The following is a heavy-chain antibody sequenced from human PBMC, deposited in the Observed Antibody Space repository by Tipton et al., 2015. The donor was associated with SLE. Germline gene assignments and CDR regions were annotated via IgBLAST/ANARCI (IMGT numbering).Heavy chain of an antibody. J-gene: IGHJ5*02. CDR2: IYTFGST. CDR3: ARLEWDGYNSPPYFDT. D-gene: IGHD5-24*01. V-gene: IGHV4-61*09. CDR1: GESINSHNFY. Sequence: LRLSCTVSGESINSHNFYWKWNWLRQPAGKGLEWIGHIYTFGSTSYNPPLKSRVTISEDTSKSQVSLQLSSVTAADTAVYYCARLEWDGYNSPPYFDTWGQGTLVTVTS.